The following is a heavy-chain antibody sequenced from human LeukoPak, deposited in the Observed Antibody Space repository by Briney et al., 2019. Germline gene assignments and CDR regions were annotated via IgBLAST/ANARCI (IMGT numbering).Heavy chain of an antibody. CDR1: GGSISSDTYS. J-gene: IGHJ5*02. CDR2: IWHTVST. Sequence: SQTLSLTCAVSGGSISSDTYSWNWIRQPPGRGLEWIGYIWHTVSTYYTPSLKSRVTISVDRSKNQFSLKLSSVTAADTAVYYCARDIGPWGQGTLVTVSS. D-gene: IGHD1-26*01. V-gene: IGHV4-30-2*01. CDR3: ARDIGP.